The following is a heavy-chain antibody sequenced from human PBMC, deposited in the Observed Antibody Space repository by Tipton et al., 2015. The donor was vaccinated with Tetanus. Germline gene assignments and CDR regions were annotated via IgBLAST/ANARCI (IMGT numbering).Heavy chain of an antibody. Sequence: LVKPSETLSLTCSVSGGSINNSGYFWGWIRQPPGKGLEWIGSINYGGTTYYKPSLKSRLTISVDTSKSHFSLRLTSVTAADTAMYYCGRHGGSYIAYWCFDLWGRGTLVTVSS. V-gene: IGHV4-39*01. CDR1: GGSINNSGYF. J-gene: IGHJ2*01. CDR3: GRHGGSYIAYWCFDL. D-gene: IGHD1-26*01. CDR2: INYGGTT.